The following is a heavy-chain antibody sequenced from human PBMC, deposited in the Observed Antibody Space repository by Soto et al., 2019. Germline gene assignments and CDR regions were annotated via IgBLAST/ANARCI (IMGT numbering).Heavy chain of an antibody. Sequence: QVQLQESGPELLKPSQTLSLTCTVSGGSIRSGGYSWSWIRQDPGKGMEWIGYIYYSGSTYYNPSLKSRVTISVDTSKNQFSLKLSSVTAADTAVYYCARGRDSSGYSYGSSRWVDYWGQGTLITVSS. CDR3: ARGRDSSGYSYGSSRWVDY. J-gene: IGHJ4*02. V-gene: IGHV4-31*03. CDR1: GGSIRSGGYS. D-gene: IGHD5-18*01. CDR2: IYYSGST.